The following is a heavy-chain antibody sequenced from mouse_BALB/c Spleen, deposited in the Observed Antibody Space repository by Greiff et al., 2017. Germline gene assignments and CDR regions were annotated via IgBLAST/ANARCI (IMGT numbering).Heavy chain of an antibody. V-gene: IGHV1-63*02. CDR2: IYPGGGYT. CDR3: ARNENYGSSPYYYAMDY. CDR1: GYTFTNYW. J-gene: IGHJ4*01. Sequence: QVQLQQSGAELVRPGTSVKISCRASGYTFTNYWLGWVKQRPGHGLEWIGDIYPGGGYTNYNEKFKGKATLTADTSSSTAYMQLSSLTSEDSAVYFCARNENYGSSPYYYAMDYWGQGTSVTVSS. D-gene: IGHD1-1*01.